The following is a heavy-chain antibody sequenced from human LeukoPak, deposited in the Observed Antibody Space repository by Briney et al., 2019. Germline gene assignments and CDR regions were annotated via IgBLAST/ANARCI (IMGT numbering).Heavy chain of an antibody. Sequence: GESLKISCQGSGYNFDTYWIGWVRQMPGKGLEYMGIFYPGVSDTRYSPSFRGQVTISFDKSIRIAYLHWTSLKASDTAMYYCARAPTSVSNPYFFDSWGQGTLVTVSS. V-gene: IGHV5-51*01. CDR2: FYPGVSDT. J-gene: IGHJ4*02. D-gene: IGHD4-17*01. CDR3: ARAPTSVSNPYFFDS. CDR1: GYNFDTYW.